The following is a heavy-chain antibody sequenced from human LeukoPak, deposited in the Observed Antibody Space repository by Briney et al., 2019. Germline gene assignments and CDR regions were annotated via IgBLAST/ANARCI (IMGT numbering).Heavy chain of an antibody. J-gene: IGHJ3*02. CDR2: ISGSGGST. V-gene: IGHV3-23*01. CDR1: GFTFSSYA. D-gene: IGHD2-15*01. Sequence: GGSLRLSCAASGFTFSSYAMSWVRQAPGKGLEWVSAISGSGGSTYYADSVKGRFTISRDNAKNSLSLQMNSLRAEDTAVYYCARPGYCSGGSCYVAFDIWGQGTMVTVSS. CDR3: ARPGYCSGGSCYVAFDI.